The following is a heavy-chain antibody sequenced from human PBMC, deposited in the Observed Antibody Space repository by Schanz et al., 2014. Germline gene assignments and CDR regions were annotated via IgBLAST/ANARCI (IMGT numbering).Heavy chain of an antibody. CDR1: GFTFSSHS. J-gene: IGHJ5*02. Sequence: EVQLVESGGGLVQPGGSLRLSCAASGFTFSSHSMHWVRQAPGKGPEWISYTGPYGKTIYYADSVKGRFTLYRDNAKDSLFLQMDSLRADDTAVYYCARAGYDADNWFDPWGQGTLVTVSS. CDR3: ARAGYDADNWFDP. V-gene: IGHV3-48*01. D-gene: IGHD2-2*01. CDR2: TGPYGKTI.